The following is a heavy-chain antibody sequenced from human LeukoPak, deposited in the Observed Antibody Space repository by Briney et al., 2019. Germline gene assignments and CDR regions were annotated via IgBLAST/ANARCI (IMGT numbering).Heavy chain of an antibody. V-gene: IGHV1-2*02. J-gene: IGHJ6*03. CDR2: INPNSGGT. D-gene: IGHD5-18*01. Sequence: EASVKVSCTASGYTFTGYYMHWVRQAPGQGLEWMGWINPNSGGTNYAQKFQGRVTMTRDTSISTAYMELSRLRSDDTAVYYCARVRQLWLPTHGYYYYYMDVWGKGTTVTISS. CDR1: GYTFTGYY. CDR3: ARVRQLWLPTHGYYYYYMDV.